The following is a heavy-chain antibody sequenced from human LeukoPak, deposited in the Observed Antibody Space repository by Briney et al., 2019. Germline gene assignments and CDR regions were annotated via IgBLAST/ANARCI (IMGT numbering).Heavy chain of an antibody. CDR1: GFTFGDFA. V-gene: IGHV3-30-3*01. CDR2: ISFDGSNK. CDR3: AREQWLVLNYFDS. J-gene: IGHJ4*02. Sequence: GGSLRLSCAASGFTFGDFAMHWVRQAPGKGLEWVALISFDGSNKYYADSVKGRFTISRDNSKNTLSLQMNSLRAEDTAVYYCAREQWLVLNYFDSWGQGTLVTVSS. D-gene: IGHD6-19*01.